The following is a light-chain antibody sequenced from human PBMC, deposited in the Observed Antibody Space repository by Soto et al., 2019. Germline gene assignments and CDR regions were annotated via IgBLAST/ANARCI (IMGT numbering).Light chain of an antibody. J-gene: IGKJ1*01. CDR2: KIS. V-gene: IGKV2-30*01. CDR1: QSLVFSNGNTY. Sequence: DVVMTQSPLSLPVTLGQPASISCRSSQSLVFSNGNTYLSWFQQRPGQSPRRLLYKISNRDSGVPDRFSGSWSGTDFTLKISRVEAEDVGLYYCMQGTHWPWTLGQGTKVEIK. CDR3: MQGTHWPWT.